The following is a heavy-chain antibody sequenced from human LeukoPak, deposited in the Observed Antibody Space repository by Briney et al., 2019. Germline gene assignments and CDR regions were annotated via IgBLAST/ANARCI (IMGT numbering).Heavy chain of an antibody. V-gene: IGHV4-39*01. CDR2: IYYTGTT. D-gene: IGHD6-13*01. CDR3: ARRPIAAGNNWFDP. Sequence: SSETLSLTCTVSGGSISSAAYYWGWVRQPPAKGLDWIGSIYYTGTTYYSPSLQTRATLSFDTSKNQFYLKLTSVTATDTAVYFCARRPIAAGNNWFDPWGQGTLVTVSS. J-gene: IGHJ5*02. CDR1: GGSISSAAYY.